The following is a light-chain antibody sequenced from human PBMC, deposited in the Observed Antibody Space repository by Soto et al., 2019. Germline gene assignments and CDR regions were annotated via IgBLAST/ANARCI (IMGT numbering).Light chain of an antibody. Sequence: EIVLTQSPGTLSLSPGERATLSCRASQSVSSSYLAWYQQKPGQAPRLLIYCASSIATGIPDRFSGSGSGTDFTLTISRPEPEDFEVYYCQQYVTSLTTFGQGTKVDIK. CDR3: QQYVTSLTT. CDR1: QSVSSSY. CDR2: CAS. J-gene: IGKJ1*01. V-gene: IGKV3-20*01.